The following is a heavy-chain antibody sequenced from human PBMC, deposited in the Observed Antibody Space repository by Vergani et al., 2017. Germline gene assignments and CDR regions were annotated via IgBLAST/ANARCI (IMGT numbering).Heavy chain of an antibody. Sequence: QVQFVESGGGVVQPGGSMRLSCSASGLTLSSYGVHWVRQAPGRGLESVTFTRPHEDGAFHSASVRGRFTVSRDNAKNSLYLDMSSLRAEDTAVYYCVRDVRVSRTWGQGTLVAVSS. J-gene: IGHJ3*01. CDR3: VRDVRVSRT. CDR1: GLTLSSYG. CDR2: TRPHEDGA. V-gene: IGHV3-30*02.